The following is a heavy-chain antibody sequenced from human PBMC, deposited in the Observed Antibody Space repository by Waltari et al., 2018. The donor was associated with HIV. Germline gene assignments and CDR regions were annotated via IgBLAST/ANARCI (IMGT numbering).Heavy chain of an antibody. Sequence: EVQLVESGGGLVQPGGSLRLSCATSGFTFRSFPMNWVRQAPGKGLEFISYISGSSSTIYYADSVKGRFTISRDNARNSLYLQMNSLRAEDTAVYYCARDGWLRSAYGMDVWGQGTTVTVS. CDR1: GFTFRSFP. CDR3: ARDGWLRSAYGMDV. J-gene: IGHJ6*02. D-gene: IGHD5-12*01. V-gene: IGHV3-48*01. CDR2: ISGSSSTI.